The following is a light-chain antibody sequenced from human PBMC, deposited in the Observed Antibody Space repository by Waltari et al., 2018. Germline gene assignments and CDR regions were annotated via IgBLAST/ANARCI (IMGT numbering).Light chain of an antibody. CDR1: QIVLYSPNKKNY. Sequence: DIVMTQSPDSLAVSLGERATINCKSSQIVLYSPNKKNYLTWFQHKPGQPPKLIIYWASTRESGVPDRFSGSGSVKDFTLTISSLQAEDVAIYYCQQYATTPRTFGQGTKLEIK. J-gene: IGKJ2*02. V-gene: IGKV4-1*01. CDR3: QQYATTPRT. CDR2: WAS.